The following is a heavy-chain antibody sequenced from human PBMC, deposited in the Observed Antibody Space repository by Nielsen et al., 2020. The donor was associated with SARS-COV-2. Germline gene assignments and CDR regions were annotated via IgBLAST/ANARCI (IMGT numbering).Heavy chain of an antibody. D-gene: IGHD3-9*01. CDR1: GFTFSSYW. J-gene: IGHJ4*02. Sequence: GESLKISCAASGFTFSSYWMSWVRQAPGKGLEWVANIKQDGSEKYYVDSVKGRITISRDNAKNTLYLQMNSLRDEDTAVYYCGRGDILTGYIDYWGQGSLVTVSS. CDR3: GRGDILTGYIDY. CDR2: IKQDGSEK. V-gene: IGHV3-7*01.